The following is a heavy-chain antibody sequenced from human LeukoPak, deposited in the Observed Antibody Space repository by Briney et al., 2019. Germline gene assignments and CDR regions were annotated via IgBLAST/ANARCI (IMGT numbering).Heavy chain of an antibody. CDR1: GFTFSSYA. J-gene: IGHJ4*02. V-gene: IGHV3-23*01. D-gene: IGHD5-12*01. CDR3: AKDYDLAAQRGDY. CDR2: ISGSGGST. Sequence: AGGSLRLSRAASGFTFSSYAMSWVRQAPGKGLEWVSAISGSGGSTYYADSVKGRFTISRDNSKNTLYLQMNSMRAEDTAVYYCAKDYDLAAQRGDYWGQGTLVTVSS.